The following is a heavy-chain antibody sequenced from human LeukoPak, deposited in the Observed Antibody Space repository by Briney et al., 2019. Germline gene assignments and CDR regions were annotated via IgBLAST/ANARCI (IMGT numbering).Heavy chain of an antibody. J-gene: IGHJ4*02. Sequence: PGGSLRLSCAASGFTFSSYAMSWVRQAPGKGLDWVSAISGSGGSTYYADSVKGRFTISRDNSKNTLYLQMNSLRAEDTAVYYCAKDPRRYGDPPGFDYWGQGTLVTVSS. V-gene: IGHV3-23*01. CDR1: GFTFSSYA. CDR2: ISGSGGST. CDR3: AKDPRRYGDPPGFDY. D-gene: IGHD4-17*01.